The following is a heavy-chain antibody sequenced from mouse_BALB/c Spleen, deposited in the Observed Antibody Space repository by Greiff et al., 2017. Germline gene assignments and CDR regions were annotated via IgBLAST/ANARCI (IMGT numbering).Heavy chain of an antibody. CDR2: ISSGGST. J-gene: IGHJ1*01. CDR1: GFTFSSYA. V-gene: IGHV5-6-5*01. Sequence: EVQLVESGGGLVKPGGSLKLSCAASGFTFSSYAMSWVRQTPEKRLEWVASISSGGSTYYTDSVKGRFTSSRDNARNILYLQMSSLRSEDTAMYYCARGYYGNYDWYFDVWGAGTTVTVSS. D-gene: IGHD2-1*01. CDR3: ARGYYGNYDWYFDV.